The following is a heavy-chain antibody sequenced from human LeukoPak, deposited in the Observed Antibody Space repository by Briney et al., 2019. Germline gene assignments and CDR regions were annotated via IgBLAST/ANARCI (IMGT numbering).Heavy chain of an antibody. D-gene: IGHD5-18*01. CDR3: AKDHLAGYSYGGYYFDY. Sequence: GGSLRLSCAASGFTFSSYGMHWVRQAPGKGLEWVAVISYDGSNKYYADSVKGRFTISRDDSKNTLYLQMNSLRAEDTAVYYCAKDHLAGYSYGGYYFDYWGQGTLVTVSS. J-gene: IGHJ4*02. CDR2: ISYDGSNK. V-gene: IGHV3-30*18. CDR1: GFTFSSYG.